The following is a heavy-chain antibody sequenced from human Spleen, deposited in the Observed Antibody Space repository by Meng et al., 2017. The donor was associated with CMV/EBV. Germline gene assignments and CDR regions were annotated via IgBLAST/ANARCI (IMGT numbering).Heavy chain of an antibody. CDR3: ARVGPFWRAMDV. CDR1: GGSISSHY. CDR2: IYYSGST. V-gene: IGHV4-59*11. J-gene: IGHJ6*02. Sequence: SETLSLTCSVSGGSISSHYWSWIRQPPGKGLEWIGYIYYSGSTNYNPSLKSRVTISVDTSKNQFSLKLSSVTAADTAVYYCARVGPFWRAMDVWGQGTTVTVSS. D-gene: IGHD3-3*01.